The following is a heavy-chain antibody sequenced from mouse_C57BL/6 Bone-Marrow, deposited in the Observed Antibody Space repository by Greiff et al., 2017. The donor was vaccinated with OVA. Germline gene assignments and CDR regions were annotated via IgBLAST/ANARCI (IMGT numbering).Heavy chain of an antibody. CDR3: ARGITTVDWYFDV. Sequence: QVQLQQSGAELSKPGASVKLSCKASGYTFTSYWMHWVKQRPGQGLEWIGYINPSSGYTKYNQKFKDKATLTADKSSSTAYMQLSSLTYEDSAVYYCARGITTVDWYFDVWGTGTTVTVSS. CDR2: INPSSGYT. J-gene: IGHJ1*03. CDR1: GYTFTSYW. V-gene: IGHV1-7*01. D-gene: IGHD1-1*01.